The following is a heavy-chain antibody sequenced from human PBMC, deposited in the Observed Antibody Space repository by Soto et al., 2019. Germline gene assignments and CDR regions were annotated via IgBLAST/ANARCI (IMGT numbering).Heavy chain of an antibody. CDR3: GRGLLDFWGAPPKSDWFDP. CDR2: MNPNSGNT. CDR1: GYTFTSYD. V-gene: IGHV1-8*01. J-gene: IGHJ5*02. Sequence: ASVKVSCKASGYTFTSYDINWVRQATGQGLEWMGWMNPNSGNTGYAQKFQGRVTMARNTSISTAYMELSSLRSEDTAVYYCGRGLLDFWGAPPKSDWFDPSGQGTLVTVSS. D-gene: IGHD3-3*01.